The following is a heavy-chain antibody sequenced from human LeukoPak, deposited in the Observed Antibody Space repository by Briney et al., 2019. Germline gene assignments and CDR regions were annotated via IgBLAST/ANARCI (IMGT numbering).Heavy chain of an antibody. CDR3: ARDGHRGLRFLEWFCPH. D-gene: IGHD3-3*01. Sequence: PGGSLRLSCTASGFTFRSYETNWVRQAPGKGLEWVSSISSSGSTIYYADSVKGRFTISRDNSKNTLYLQMNSLRAEDTAVYYCARDGHRGLRFLEWFCPHWGQGTLVTVSS. CDR2: ISSSGSTI. V-gene: IGHV3-48*03. J-gene: IGHJ4*02. CDR1: GFTFRSYE.